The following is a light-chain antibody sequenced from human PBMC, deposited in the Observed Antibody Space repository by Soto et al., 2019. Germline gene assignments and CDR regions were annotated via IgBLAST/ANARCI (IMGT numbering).Light chain of an antibody. Sequence: TVMTQSPATLSMSPGDRAALSCRASLNVATNMAWYQQKPGQAPRLLIYGASIRATGVPARFTGSGSGTEFTLTINNLQPEDFAVYYCHQYNTGLRTFGRGTRVEV. CDR3: HQYNTGLRT. V-gene: IGKV3-15*01. CDR2: GAS. CDR1: LNVATN. J-gene: IGKJ1*01.